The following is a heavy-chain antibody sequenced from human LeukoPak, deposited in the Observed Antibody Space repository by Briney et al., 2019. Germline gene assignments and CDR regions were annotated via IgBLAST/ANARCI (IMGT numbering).Heavy chain of an antibody. CDR3: ARDWVTGGYGFDY. CDR2: ISYDGSNK. D-gene: IGHD2-8*02. J-gene: IGHJ4*02. CDR1: GFTFSSYA. V-gene: IGHV3-30-3*01. Sequence: GGSLRLSCAASGFTFSSYAMHWVRQAPGKGLEWVAVISYDGSNKYYADSVKGRFTISRDNSKNTLYLQMNSLRAEDTAVYYCARDWVTGGYGFDYWGQGTLVTVSS.